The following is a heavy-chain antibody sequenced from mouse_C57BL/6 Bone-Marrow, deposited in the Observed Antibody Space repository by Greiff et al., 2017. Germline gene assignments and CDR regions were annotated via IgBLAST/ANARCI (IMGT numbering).Heavy chain of an antibody. J-gene: IGHJ2*01. CDR2: INYDGSST. D-gene: IGHD1-1*01. Sequence: EVQLQESEGGLVQPGSSMKLSCTASGFTFSDYYMAWVRQVPEKGLEWVANINYDGSSTYYLDSLKSRFIISRDNAKNILYLQMSSLKSEDTATYYCARCITTVVAHYFDYWGQGTTLTVSS. CDR1: GFTFSDYY. V-gene: IGHV5-16*01. CDR3: ARCITTVVAHYFDY.